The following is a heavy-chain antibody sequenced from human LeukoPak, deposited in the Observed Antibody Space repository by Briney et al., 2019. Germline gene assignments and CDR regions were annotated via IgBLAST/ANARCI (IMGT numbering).Heavy chain of an antibody. V-gene: IGHV5-51*01. CDR2: IYPGDSDT. CDR3: ATSPPSHSAITFGGVIVIGAFDI. Sequence: GESLKISCKGSGYSFTSYWIGWVRQMPGKGLEWMGIIYPGDSDTRYSPSFQGQVTISADKSISTAYLQWSSLKASDTAMYYCATSPPSHSAITFGGVIVIGAFDIWGQGTMVTVSS. D-gene: IGHD3-16*02. CDR1: GYSFTSYW. J-gene: IGHJ3*02.